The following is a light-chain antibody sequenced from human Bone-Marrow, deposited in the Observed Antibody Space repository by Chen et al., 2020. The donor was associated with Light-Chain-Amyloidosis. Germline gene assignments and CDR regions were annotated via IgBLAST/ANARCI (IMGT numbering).Light chain of an antibody. V-gene: IGLV2-14*01. CDR1: SSDVGGDNH. J-gene: IGLJ1*01. CDR3: SSYTITTTLV. Sequence: QSALTQPASVSGSPGQSITISCTGTSSDVGGDNHVSWYQQHPDKAPKLMIYEVTNRPSWVPDRFCGSKSDNTASLTSSGLQTEDEADYFCSSYTITTTLVCGSGTRVTVL. CDR2: EVT.